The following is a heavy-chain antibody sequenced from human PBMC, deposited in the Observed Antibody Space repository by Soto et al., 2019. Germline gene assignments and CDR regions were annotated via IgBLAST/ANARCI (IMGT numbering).Heavy chain of an antibody. V-gene: IGHV3-48*02. D-gene: IGHD1-26*01. CDR2: IRIDSNHI. Sequence: EVQLVESGGGLVQPGGSLRLSCAASGFIFTSYSMNWVRQAPGKGLEWLSYIRIDSNHIGYADSVRGRFTISSDIAKNSLYLQMNSLRDEDTAVYYCARDLSYAFDYWGQGPLVTVSA. J-gene: IGHJ4*02. CDR1: GFIFTSYS. CDR3: ARDLSYAFDY.